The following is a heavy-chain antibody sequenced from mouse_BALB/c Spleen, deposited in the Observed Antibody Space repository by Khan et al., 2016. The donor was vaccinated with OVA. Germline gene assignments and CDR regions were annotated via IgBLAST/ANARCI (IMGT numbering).Heavy chain of an antibody. V-gene: IGHV5-9-3*01. J-gene: IGHJ3*01. CDR3: ARHNYGPFAY. CDR1: GFTFSTYA. Sequence: EVELVESGGDLVKPGGSLKLSCSASGFTFSTYAMSWVRQTPEKRLEWVATISSGGDNIFNPDSVKGRFTISRDSAKNTLYLHMSSLRSEDTAMYYCARHNYGPFAYWGQGTLVTVSA. D-gene: IGHD1-1*01. CDR2: ISSGGDNI.